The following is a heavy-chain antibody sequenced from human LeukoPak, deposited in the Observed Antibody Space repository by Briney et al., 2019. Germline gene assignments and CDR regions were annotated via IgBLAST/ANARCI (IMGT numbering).Heavy chain of an antibody. CDR1: GFPFSSYS. D-gene: IGHD3-9*01. CDR3: ARSTSFDWLLPDFDY. V-gene: IGHV3-21*01. CDR2: ISSSSSYI. J-gene: IGHJ4*02. Sequence: GGSLRLSCAASGFPFSSYSMNWVRQAPGKGLEWVSSISSSSSYIYYADSVKGRFTISRDNAKNSLYLQMNSLRAEDTAVYYCARSTSFDWLLPDFDYWGQGTLVTVSS.